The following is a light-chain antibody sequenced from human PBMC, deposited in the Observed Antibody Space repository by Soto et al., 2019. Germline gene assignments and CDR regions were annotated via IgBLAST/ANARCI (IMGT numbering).Light chain of an antibody. CDR2: DVS. V-gene: IGLV2-14*01. Sequence: QSALTQPASVSGSPGQSITISCTGTSSDVGGYNYVSWYQQHPGKAPKLMIYDVSNRPSGVSNRFSGSKSGNTASLTISGLQAEDEAYYCVSSYTSSSVVFGGGTQLTVL. CDR1: SSDVGGYNY. J-gene: IGLJ2*01. CDR3: SSYTSSSVV.